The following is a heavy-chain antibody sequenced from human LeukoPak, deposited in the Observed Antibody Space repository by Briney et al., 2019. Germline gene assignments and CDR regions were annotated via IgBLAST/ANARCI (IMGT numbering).Heavy chain of an antibody. Sequence: GGSLRLSCATSQFNFNKFGMTWVRQAPGKGLEWVSSISGNGGSTQYADSVQGRFAISRDNSKNTLYLQMNSLRAEDTAVYYCARDYDDCSGTSCHSAFQHWGQGTLVTVSS. CDR2: ISGNGGST. V-gene: IGHV3-23*01. CDR3: ARDYDDCSGTSCHSAFQH. D-gene: IGHD2-2*01. CDR1: QFNFNKFG. J-gene: IGHJ1*01.